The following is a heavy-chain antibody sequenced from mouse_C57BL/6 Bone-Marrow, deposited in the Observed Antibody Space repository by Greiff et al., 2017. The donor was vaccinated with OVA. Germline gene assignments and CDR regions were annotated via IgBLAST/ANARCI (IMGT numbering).Heavy chain of an antibody. CDR1: GYTFTSYG. CDR3: AALTGTCLYWYFDV. V-gene: IGHV1-81*01. Sequence: QVQLKQSGAELARPGASVKLSCKASGYTFTSYGISWVKQRTGQGLEWIGEIYPRSGNTYYNEKFKGKATLTADKPSSTAYMELRSLTSEDSAVYFCAALTGTCLYWYFDVWGTGTTVTVSS. J-gene: IGHJ1*03. D-gene: IGHD4-1*01. CDR2: IYPRSGNT.